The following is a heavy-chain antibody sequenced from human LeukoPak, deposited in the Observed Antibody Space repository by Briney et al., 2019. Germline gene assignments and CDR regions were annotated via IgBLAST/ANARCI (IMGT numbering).Heavy chain of an antibody. D-gene: IGHD1-20*01. CDR3: ARDQAGEYNWNY. CDR2: ISAYSGNT. CDR1: GYTFTSYG. Sequence: ASVKVSCKASGYTFTSYGINWVRQAPGQGLEWMGWISAYSGNTNYAQKLQGRVTMTRDTSISTAYMELSRLRSDDTAVYYCARDQAGEYNWNYWGQGTLVTVSS. J-gene: IGHJ4*02. V-gene: IGHV1-18*01.